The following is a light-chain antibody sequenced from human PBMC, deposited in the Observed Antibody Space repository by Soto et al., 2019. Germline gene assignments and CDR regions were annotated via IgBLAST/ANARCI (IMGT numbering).Light chain of an antibody. J-gene: IGKJ1*01. Sequence: DIQMTQSPSSLSASVGASVTVTCRASQDISYYVAWYQQKPGKVPDLLIYAASTLQSGVPPRFSGSGYGTDFTLTISSLQPEDFATYYCQKYNSAPPTFGQGTKVEIK. CDR2: AAS. CDR3: QKYNSAPPT. V-gene: IGKV1-27*01. CDR1: QDISYY.